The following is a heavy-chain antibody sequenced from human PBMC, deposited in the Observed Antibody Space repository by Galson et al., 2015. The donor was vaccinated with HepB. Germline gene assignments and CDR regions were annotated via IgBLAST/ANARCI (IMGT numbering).Heavy chain of an antibody. D-gene: IGHD6-13*01. CDR2: IYSDNT. Sequence: SLRLSCAASGLTVNSNYMTWVRQAPGKGLEWVSIIYSDNTYYADSVKGRFTISRDSSENTLFLQMSSLGAEDTAVYFRAAGIAKKYYFDYWGQGTLVTVSS. CDR1: GLTVNSNY. V-gene: IGHV3-66*01. J-gene: IGHJ4*02. CDR3: AAGIAKKYYFDY.